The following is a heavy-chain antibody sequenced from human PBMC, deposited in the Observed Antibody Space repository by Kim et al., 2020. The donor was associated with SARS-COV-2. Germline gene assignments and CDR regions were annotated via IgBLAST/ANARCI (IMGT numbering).Heavy chain of an antibody. J-gene: IGHJ4*02. V-gene: IGHV4-39*01. Sequence: SETLSLTCTVSGGSISSRSYYWGWTRQPPGKGLEWIGTIYYTRSTYYNPSLKSRVTISLDTSKNQFSLKLSSVTAADTAVYYCGGHTATGTGRGYSDDWGQGTLVTVSS. CDR1: GGSISSRSYY. CDR3: GGHTATGTGRGYSDD. CDR2: IYYTRST. D-gene: IGHD1-1*01.